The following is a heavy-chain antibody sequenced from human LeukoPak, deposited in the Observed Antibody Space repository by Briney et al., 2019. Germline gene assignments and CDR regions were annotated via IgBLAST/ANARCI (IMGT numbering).Heavy chain of an antibody. CDR3: AHRRIAVAENDAFDI. Sequence: VSGPTLVNPTQTLTRTCTFSGFSLSTSGVGVGWIRQPPGKALEWLALIYWNDDKRYSPSLKSRLTITKDTSKNQVVLTMTNMDPVDTATYYCAHRRIAVAENDAFDIWGQGTMVTVSS. J-gene: IGHJ3*02. D-gene: IGHD6-19*01. CDR1: GFSLSTSGVG. V-gene: IGHV2-5*01. CDR2: IYWNDDK.